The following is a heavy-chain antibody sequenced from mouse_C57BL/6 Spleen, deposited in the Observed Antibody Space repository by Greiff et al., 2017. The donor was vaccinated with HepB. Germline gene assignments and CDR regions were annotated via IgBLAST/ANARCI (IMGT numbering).Heavy chain of an antibody. CDR2: ISDGGSYT. V-gene: IGHV5-4*01. Sequence: EVQVVESGGGLVKPGGSLKLSCAASGFTFSSYAMSWVRQTPEKRLEWVATISDGGSYTYYPDNVKGRFTISRDNDKNNLSLQMSHLKSEDTAMYYCARDEGVINPAWCAYWGQGTLVTVSA. CDR3: ARDEGVINPAWCAY. J-gene: IGHJ3*01. CDR1: GFTFSSYA. D-gene: IGHD1-1*01.